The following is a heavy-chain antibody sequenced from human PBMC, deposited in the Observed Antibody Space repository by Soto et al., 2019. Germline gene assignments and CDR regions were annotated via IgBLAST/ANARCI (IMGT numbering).Heavy chain of an antibody. V-gene: IGHV1-2*04. Sequence: GASVKVSCKASGYTFTGYYMHWVRQAPGQGLEWMGWINPNSGGTNYAQKFQGWVTMTRDTSISTAYMELSRLRSDDTAVYYCARGGKYFTNGVCPLYGMAVSGRGTTVTVSS. CDR3: ARGGKYFTNGVCPLYGMAV. D-gene: IGHD2-8*01. J-gene: IGHJ6*02. CDR2: INPNSGGT. CDR1: GYTFTGYY.